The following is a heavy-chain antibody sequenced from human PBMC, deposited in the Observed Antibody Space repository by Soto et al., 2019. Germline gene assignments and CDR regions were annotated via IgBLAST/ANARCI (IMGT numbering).Heavy chain of an antibody. CDR3: ARVWSSYPHYYYYGMDV. CDR1: GYTFTGYY. J-gene: IGHJ6*02. D-gene: IGHD5-18*01. CDR2: INPNSGGT. Sequence: ASVKVSCKASGYTFTGYYMHWVRQAPGQGLEWMGWINPNSGGTNYAQKLQGRVTMTRDTSISTAYMELSRLRSDDTAVYYCARVWSSYPHYYYYGMDVWGQGTTVTVSS. V-gene: IGHV1-2*02.